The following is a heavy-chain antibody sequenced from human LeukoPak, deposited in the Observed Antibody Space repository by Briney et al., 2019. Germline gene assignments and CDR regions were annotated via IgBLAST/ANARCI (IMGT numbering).Heavy chain of an antibody. D-gene: IGHD3-9*01. CDR3: ARESRSLRYFDWLLSY. Sequence: GGSLRLSCAASGFTFSSYAMHWVRQAPGKGLEYVSAISSNGGSTYYANSVKGRFTISRDNSKNTLYLQMGSLRAEDMVVYYCARESRSLRYFDWLLSYWGQGTLVTVSS. V-gene: IGHV3-64*01. CDR2: ISSNGGST. J-gene: IGHJ4*02. CDR1: GFTFSSYA.